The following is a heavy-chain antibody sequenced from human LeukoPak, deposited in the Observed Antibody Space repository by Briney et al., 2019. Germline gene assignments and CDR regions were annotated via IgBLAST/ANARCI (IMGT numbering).Heavy chain of an antibody. J-gene: IGHJ4*02. CDR3: ARGTVLLWFGELDPKPPHYFDY. D-gene: IGHD3-10*01. CDR1: GFTFSSYS. Sequence: PGGSLRLSCAASGFTFSSYSMNWVRQAPGKGLEWVSSISSSSSYIYYADSVKGRFTISRDNAKNSLYLQMDSLRAEDTAVYYCARGTVLLWFGELDPKPPHYFDYWGQGTLVTVSS. V-gene: IGHV3-21*01. CDR2: ISSSSSYI.